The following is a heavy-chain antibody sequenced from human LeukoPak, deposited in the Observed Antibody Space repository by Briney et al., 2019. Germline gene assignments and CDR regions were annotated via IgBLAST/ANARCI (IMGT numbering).Heavy chain of an antibody. CDR3: ARARGYGDYDFQH. CDR2: IYYSGSI. J-gene: IGHJ1*01. CDR1: GVSISSYY. Sequence: SETLSLTCTVSGVSISSYYWSWIRQPPGKGLEWIGYIYYSGSINYNPSLKSRVTISVDTSKNQFSLKLSSVTAADTAVYYCARARGYGDYDFQHWGQGTLVTVSS. V-gene: IGHV4-59*01. D-gene: IGHD4-17*01.